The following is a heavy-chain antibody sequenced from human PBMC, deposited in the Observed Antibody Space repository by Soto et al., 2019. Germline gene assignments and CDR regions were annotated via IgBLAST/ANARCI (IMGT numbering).Heavy chain of an antibody. CDR1: GFTFSSYG. V-gene: IGHV3-30*18. CDR2: ISYDGSNK. D-gene: IGHD2-2*01. CDR3: AKETTCMTTSGYWSRYYYYYYGMDF. Sequence: QVQLVESGGGVVQPGRSLRLSCAASGFTFSSYGMHWVRQAPGKGLEWVAVISYDGSNKYYADSVKGRFTISRDNSKNTLYLQMSSLGAEDTAVYYCAKETTCMTTSGYWSRYYYYYYGMDFWGRGTTVTVSS. J-gene: IGHJ6*04.